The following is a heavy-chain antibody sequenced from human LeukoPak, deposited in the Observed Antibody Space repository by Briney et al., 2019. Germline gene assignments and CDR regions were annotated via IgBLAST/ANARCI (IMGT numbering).Heavy chain of an antibody. J-gene: IGHJ4*02. V-gene: IGHV4-34*01. CDR3: ARFWKRYYGSGSYYSH. Sequence: SETLSLTCAVYDGSFSGYYWSWIRQPPGKGLEWIGEINHSGSTNYNPSLKSRVTISVDTSKTQFSLKLSSVTAADTAMYYCARFWKRYYGSGSYYSHWGQGTLVTVSS. CDR1: DGSFSGYY. D-gene: IGHD3-10*01. CDR2: INHSGST.